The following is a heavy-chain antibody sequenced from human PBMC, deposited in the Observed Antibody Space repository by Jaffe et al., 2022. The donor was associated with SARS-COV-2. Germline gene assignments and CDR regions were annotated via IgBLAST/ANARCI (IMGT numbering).Heavy chain of an antibody. CDR2: INPSGGST. Sequence: QVQLVQSGAEVKKPGASVKVSCKASGYTFTSYYMHWVRQAPGQGLEWMGIINPSGGSTSYAQKFQGRVTMTRDTSTSTVYMELSSLRSEDTAVYYCAREGTTFGDDNWFDPWGQGTLVTVSS. D-gene: IGHD3-16*01. V-gene: IGHV1-46*01. CDR3: AREGTTFGDDNWFDP. CDR1: GYTFTSYY. J-gene: IGHJ5*02.